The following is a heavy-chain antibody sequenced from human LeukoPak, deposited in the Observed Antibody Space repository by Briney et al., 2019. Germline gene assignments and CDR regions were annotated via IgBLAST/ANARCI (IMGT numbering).Heavy chain of an antibody. CDR1: GFTFSSYA. Sequence: PGGSLRLSCAASGFTFSSYAMSWVRQAPGKGLEWVSAISGSGGSTYYADSVKGRFTISRDNAKNTLYLQMNSLRAEDTAVYYCARGIAVAGTRAFDYWGQGTLVTVSS. V-gene: IGHV3-23*01. J-gene: IGHJ4*02. CDR3: ARGIAVAGTRAFDY. CDR2: ISGSGGST. D-gene: IGHD6-19*01.